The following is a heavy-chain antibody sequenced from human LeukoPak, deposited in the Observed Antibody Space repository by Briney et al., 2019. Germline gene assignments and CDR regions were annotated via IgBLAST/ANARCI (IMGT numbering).Heavy chain of an antibody. D-gene: IGHD6-19*01. V-gene: IGHV4-59*01. CDR3: ARVLGSSGWLSAFDI. J-gene: IGHJ3*02. CDR1: GGSLSPYY. Sequence: SETLSLTCTVSGGSLSPYYWSWIRQSPGKGLEWIGYISYSGSTNSHPSLKSRVTISVDMSKPQFYLELSSVTAADTAVYYCARVLGSSGWLSAFDIWGQGTMVTVSS. CDR2: ISYSGST.